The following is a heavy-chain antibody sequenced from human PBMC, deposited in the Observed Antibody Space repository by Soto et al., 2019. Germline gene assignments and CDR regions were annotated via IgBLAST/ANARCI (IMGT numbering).Heavy chain of an antibody. CDR2: IIPIFGTA. D-gene: IGHD1-26*01. V-gene: IGHV1-69*01. CDR1: GGTFSSYA. J-gene: IGHJ6*02. CDR3: ASLRPGSGSYKIVRAEYYYYYYGMDV. Sequence: QVQLVQSGAEVKKPGSSVKVSCKASGGTFSSYAISWVRQAPGQGLEWMGGIIPIFGTANYAQKFQGRVTITADESTSTAYMELSSLRSEDTAVYYCASLRPGSGSYKIVRAEYYYYYYGMDVWGQGTTVTVSS.